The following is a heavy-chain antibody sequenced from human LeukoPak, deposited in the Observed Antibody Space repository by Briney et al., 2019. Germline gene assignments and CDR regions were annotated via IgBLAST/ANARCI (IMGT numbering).Heavy chain of an antibody. CDR3: ARHYYGSGSSPMDV. D-gene: IGHD3-10*01. Sequence: SETLSLTCTVSGGSISSYYWSWIRQPPGKGLGWIGYIYDSGSTNYNPSLKSRVTISLDTSKKQFSLKLTSVTATDTAVFYCARHYYGSGSSPMDVWGQGITVTVSS. CDR2: IYDSGST. CDR1: GGSISSYY. V-gene: IGHV4-59*08. J-gene: IGHJ6*02.